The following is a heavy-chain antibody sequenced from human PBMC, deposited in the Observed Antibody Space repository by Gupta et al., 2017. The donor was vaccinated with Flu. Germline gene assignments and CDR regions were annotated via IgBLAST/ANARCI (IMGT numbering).Heavy chain of an antibody. V-gene: IGHV3-11*01. J-gene: IGHJ4*02. CDR2: INYGGTTI. CDR1: Y. CDR3: ARTVYNYGNYFDY. D-gene: IGHD5-18*01. Sequence: YMTWIRQAPGKGLEWISYINYGGTTIYSADSVKGRFTISRDNAKNSLYLQMNSLRAEDTAVYYCARTVYNYGNYFDYWGQGTLVTVSS.